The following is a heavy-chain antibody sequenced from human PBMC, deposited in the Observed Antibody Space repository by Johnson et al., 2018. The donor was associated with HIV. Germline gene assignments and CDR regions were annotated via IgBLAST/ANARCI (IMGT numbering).Heavy chain of an antibody. CDR1: GFIFDDYG. Sequence: VQLVESGGGVVRPGGSLRLSCAASGFIFDDYGMSWVRQAPGKGLEWVSGINWNGGNTGYADSVKGRFTISRDNAKNSLYLQMKSLRVDDTAVYYCARERVGGWEDALDVWGQGTMVTVSS. CDR2: INWNGGNT. D-gene: IGHD6-19*01. V-gene: IGHV3-20*04. CDR3: ARERVGGWEDALDV. J-gene: IGHJ3*01.